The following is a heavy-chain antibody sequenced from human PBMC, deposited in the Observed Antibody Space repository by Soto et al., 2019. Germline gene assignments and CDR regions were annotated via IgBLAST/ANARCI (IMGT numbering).Heavy chain of an antibody. CDR3: ARESEDLTSNFDY. CDR2: ISSTTNYI. V-gene: IGHV3-21*06. J-gene: IGHJ4*02. CDR1: GFTFTRYS. Sequence: MRLSCAASGFTFTRYSMNWVRQAPGKGLEWVSSISSTTNYIYYGDSMKGRFTISRDNAKNSLYLEMNSLRAEDTAVYYCARESEDLTSNFDYWGQGTLVTVSS.